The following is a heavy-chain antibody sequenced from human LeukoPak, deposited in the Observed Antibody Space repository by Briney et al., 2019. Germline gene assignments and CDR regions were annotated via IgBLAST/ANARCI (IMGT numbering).Heavy chain of an antibody. CDR3: ARLLYYYDSSIYQRYFDY. Sequence: GGSLRLSCAASGLTVSSNYMTWVRQARGKGLEWVSIIYSGGTTHYADSVKGRFTISRDNSKNTLYLQMNSLRAEDTAVYYCARLLYYYDSSIYQRYFDYWGQGTLVTVSS. J-gene: IGHJ4*02. CDR2: IYSGGTT. CDR1: GLTVSSNY. V-gene: IGHV3-53*01. D-gene: IGHD3-22*01.